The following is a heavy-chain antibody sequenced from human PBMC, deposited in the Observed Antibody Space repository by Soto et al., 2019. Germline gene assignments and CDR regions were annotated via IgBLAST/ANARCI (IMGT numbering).Heavy chain of an antibody. J-gene: IGHJ4*02. CDR1: GDSIITYY. CDR2: IFSTGST. D-gene: IGHD2-2*01. V-gene: IGHV4-4*07. CDR3: TRGYERTIQYYFDF. Sequence: SETLSLTCTVSGDSIITYYWSWIRQPAGKGPEWIGRIFSTGSTDYNPSLNSRASMSFDTSKNQFSLNLRSVTAADTAVYYCTRGYERTIQYYFDFWGQGRLVTVSS.